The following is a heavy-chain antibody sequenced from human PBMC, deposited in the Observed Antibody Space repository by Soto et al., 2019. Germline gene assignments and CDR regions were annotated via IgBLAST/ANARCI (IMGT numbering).Heavy chain of an antibody. CDR1: GGSFSSGNYY. D-gene: IGHD3-22*01. J-gene: IGHJ4*02. V-gene: IGHV4-61*01. CDR2: VYYTGST. CDR3: ERAINDYATTGYVSFEY. Sequence: SETLSLTCAVSGGSFSSGNYYWSWLRQPPGKGLEWIGYVYYTGSTNYNPSLKSRVTISVDTSKNQFSLRLSSVTAADTAVYLCERAINDYATTGYVSFEYWGQVILVSVSS.